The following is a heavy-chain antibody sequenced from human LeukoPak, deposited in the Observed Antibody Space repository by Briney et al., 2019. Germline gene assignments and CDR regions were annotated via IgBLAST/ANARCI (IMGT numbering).Heavy chain of an antibody. D-gene: IGHD3-22*01. V-gene: IGHV4-61*02. CDR1: GVSISSGSYY. CDR3: AREDDSGDWFDP. J-gene: IGHJ5*02. Sequence: SETLSLTCTVSGVSISSGSYYWSWIRQPAGKGLEWIGRIYTSGSTNYNPSLKSRVTISVDTSKNQFSLKLSSVTAADTAVYYCAREDDSGDWFDPWGQGTLVTVSS. CDR2: IYTSGST.